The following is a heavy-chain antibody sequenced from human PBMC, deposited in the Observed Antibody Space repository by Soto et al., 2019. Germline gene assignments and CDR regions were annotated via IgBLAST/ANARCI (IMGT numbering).Heavy chain of an antibody. J-gene: IGHJ4*02. CDR3: TSAERGKTGTRV. Sequence: GGSLRLSCVASGFTFSSYSMSWVRRAPGKGLEWVSGFRAGGDDGTTYYADSVKGRFTISRDNAKNSLYLQMNSLRADDTAVYYCTSAERGKTGTRVWGQGTQVTVSS. V-gene: IGHV3-23*01. CDR1: GFTFSSYS. D-gene: IGHD1-1*01. CDR2: FRAGGDDGTT.